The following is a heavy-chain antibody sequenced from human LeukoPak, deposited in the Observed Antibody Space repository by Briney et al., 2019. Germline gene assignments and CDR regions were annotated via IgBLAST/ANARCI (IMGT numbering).Heavy chain of an antibody. D-gene: IGHD5-12*01. CDR2: ISDISTI. CDR3: AREYTGSDYFDY. CDR1: GFTVSSSY. J-gene: IGHJ4*02. Sequence: PGGSLRLSCAASGFTVSSSYMSWVRQAPGKGLEWVSYISDISTILYADSVKGRFTISRDNAKNSLYLQMNSLRAEDTAVYYCAREYTGSDYFDYWGQATLVAV. V-gene: IGHV3-69-1*02.